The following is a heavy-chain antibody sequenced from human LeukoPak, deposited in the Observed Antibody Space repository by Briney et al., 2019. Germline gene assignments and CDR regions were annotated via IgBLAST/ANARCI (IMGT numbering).Heavy chain of an antibody. CDR1: GFTFRNYA. D-gene: IGHD3-9*01. Sequence: GGSLRLSCAASGFTFRNYAMHWVRQAPGKGLEWVAVISYDGSNKYYADSVQGRFTISRDNSKNTLYLQMNSLRVEDTAVYYCARGPVKYYDKYYYYMDVRGKGTTVTVSS. CDR2: ISYDGSNK. J-gene: IGHJ6*03. CDR3: ARGPVKYYDKYYYYMDV. V-gene: IGHV3-30*04.